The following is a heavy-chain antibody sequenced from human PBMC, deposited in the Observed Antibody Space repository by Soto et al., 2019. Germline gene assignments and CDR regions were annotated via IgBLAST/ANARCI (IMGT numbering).Heavy chain of an antibody. J-gene: IGHJ4*02. CDR2: VYWNDER. CDR3: AHYDSSGYFSHFDS. CDR1: GFSLTTTGVG. Sequence: IALQESGPTVVKPTQTLTLTRTFSGFSLTTTGVGVGWIRHAPGKALEWLAMVYWNDERRYSPSLKSRLTITQDTSKNQVVLTMTYMDPVDTATYFCAHYDSSGYFSHFDSWGQGTLVTVSS. V-gene: IGHV2-5*01. D-gene: IGHD3-22*01.